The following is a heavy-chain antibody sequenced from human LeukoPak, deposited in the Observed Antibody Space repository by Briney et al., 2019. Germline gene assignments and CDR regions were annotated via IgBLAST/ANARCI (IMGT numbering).Heavy chain of an antibody. CDR1: GYTFTGYY. Sequence: ASVKVSCKASGYTFTGYYMHWVRQAPGQGVEWMGGINPNSGSTNYAQKFRGRVTMTRDTSISTAYMELSRLRSDDTAVYYCWRFQFPPRYYYDSSGYRLYFDYWGQGTLVTVSS. V-gene: IGHV1-2*02. CDR2: INPNSGST. D-gene: IGHD3-22*01. J-gene: IGHJ4*02. CDR3: WRFQFPPRYYYDSSGYRLYFDY.